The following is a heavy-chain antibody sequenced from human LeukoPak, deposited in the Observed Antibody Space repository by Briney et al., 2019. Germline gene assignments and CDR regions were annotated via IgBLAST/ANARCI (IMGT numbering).Heavy chain of an antibody. Sequence: GGSLRLSCAGSGFTFNSYAMSWVRQTPGKGLEWVSGISGSGGSTYYADSVTGRFTISRDNSKNTLYLQMDSLRAEDTAVYYCARCGRNNRGYYYMEDWGKGTTVTVSS. CDR2: ISGSGGST. D-gene: IGHD2/OR15-2a*01. J-gene: IGHJ6*03. CDR1: GFTFNSYA. CDR3: ARCGRNNRGYYYMED. V-gene: IGHV3-23*01.